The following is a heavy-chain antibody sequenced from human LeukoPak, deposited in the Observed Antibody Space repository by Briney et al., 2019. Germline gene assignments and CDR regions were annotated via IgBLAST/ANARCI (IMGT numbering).Heavy chain of an antibody. CDR2: ISSSSSYI. Sequence: GGSLRLSCAASGFTFSSYSMNWVRQAPGKGLEWVSSISSSSSYIYYADSVKGRFTISRDNAKNSLYLQMNSLRAEDTAVYYCARVRGNDYYDSSGYWNNDAFDIWGQGTMATVSS. J-gene: IGHJ3*02. CDR3: ARVRGNDYYDSSGYWNNDAFDI. CDR1: GFTFSSYS. V-gene: IGHV3-21*01. D-gene: IGHD3-22*01.